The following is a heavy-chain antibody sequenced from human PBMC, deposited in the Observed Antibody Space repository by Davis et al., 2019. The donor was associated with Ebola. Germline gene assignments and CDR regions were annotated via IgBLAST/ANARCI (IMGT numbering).Heavy chain of an antibody. CDR3: ARDGSSYSDFWSGYYSN. V-gene: IGHV3-33*08. J-gene: IGHJ4*02. Sequence: GESLKISCAASGFTFSSYSMNWVRQAPGKGLEWVAVIWYDGSNKYYADSVKGRFTISRDNSKNTLYLQMNSLRAEDTAVYYCARDGSSYSDFWSGYYSNWGQGTLVTVSS. CDR1: GFTFSSYS. D-gene: IGHD3-3*02. CDR2: IWYDGSNK.